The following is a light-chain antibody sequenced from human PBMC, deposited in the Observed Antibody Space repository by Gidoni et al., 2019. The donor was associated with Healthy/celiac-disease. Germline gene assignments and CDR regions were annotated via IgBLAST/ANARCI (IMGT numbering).Light chain of an antibody. CDR1: QSVSSY. V-gene: IGKV3-11*01. CDR2: DAS. J-gene: IGKJ4*01. CDR3: QQRSNWPRLT. Sequence: EIVLTQSPATLSLSPGERATLSCRASQSVSSYLAWYQQKPGQAPRLLIYDASNRATGIPDRLSGSGSGTDFTLTISSLEPEDFAVYYCQQRSNWPRLTFGGGTKVEIK.